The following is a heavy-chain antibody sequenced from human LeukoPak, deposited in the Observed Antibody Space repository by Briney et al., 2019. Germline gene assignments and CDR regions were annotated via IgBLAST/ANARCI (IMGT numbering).Heavy chain of an antibody. J-gene: IGHJ4*02. CDR1: GGTFSSYA. V-gene: IGHV1-69*13. CDR2: IIPIFGTA. D-gene: IGHD3-22*01. CDR3: AREGDKIEYYYDSSGYFDY. Sequence: EASVKVSCKASGGTFSSYAISWVRQAPGQGLEWMGGIIPIFGTANYAQKFQGRVTITADESTSTAYMELSSLRSEDTAVYYCAREGDKIEYYYDSSGYFDYWGQGTLVTVSS.